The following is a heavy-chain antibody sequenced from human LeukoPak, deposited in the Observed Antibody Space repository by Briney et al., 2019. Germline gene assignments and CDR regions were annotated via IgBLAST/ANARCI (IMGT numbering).Heavy chain of an antibody. V-gene: IGHV3-74*01. Sequence: GGSLRLSCAASGFTFSSAWMHWVRQTPGKGLVWVSRIKSDGTTNYADSVKGRLTVPRDNAKNTLYLQMNNLRAEDTAVYYCARDGSYKFDYWGQGTLVTVSS. CDR2: IKSDGTT. J-gene: IGHJ4*02. CDR3: ARDGSYKFDY. D-gene: IGHD1-26*01. CDR1: GFTFSSAW.